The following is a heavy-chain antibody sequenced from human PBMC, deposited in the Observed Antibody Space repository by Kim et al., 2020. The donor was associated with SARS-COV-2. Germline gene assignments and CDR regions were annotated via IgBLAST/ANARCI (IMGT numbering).Heavy chain of an antibody. CDR1: GYTFTTYA. CDR2: INTNTGNP. CDR3: ARAFCASDCPLDY. Sequence: ASVKVSCKASGYTFTTYAIICVRKAPGQGLEWMGWINTNTGNPTYAQGFTGRFVFSLDTSVSTAYLQISSLKAADTAVYYCARAFCASDCPLDYWGQGTL. V-gene: IGHV7-4-1*02. D-gene: IGHD2-21*02. J-gene: IGHJ4*02.